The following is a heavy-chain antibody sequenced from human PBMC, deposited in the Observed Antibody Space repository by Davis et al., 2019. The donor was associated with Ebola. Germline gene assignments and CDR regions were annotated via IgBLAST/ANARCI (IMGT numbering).Heavy chain of an antibody. J-gene: IGHJ4*02. Sequence: ASVKVSCKASGYTFTTYAMHWVRQAPGQRLEWMGWINAGNGNTEYSQKFQGRVTITRDISASTAYMELSSLRSEDTAVYYCATFAKWGQGTLVTVSS. CDR3: ATFAK. CDR1: GYTFTTYA. D-gene: IGHD3-16*01. CDR2: INAGNGNT. V-gene: IGHV1-3*01.